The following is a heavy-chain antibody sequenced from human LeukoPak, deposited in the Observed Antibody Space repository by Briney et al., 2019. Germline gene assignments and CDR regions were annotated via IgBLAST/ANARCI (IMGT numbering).Heavy chain of an antibody. CDR2: IYYSGST. Sequence: PSQTLSLTCTVSGGSISSGGYYWSWIRQHPGKGLEWIGYIYYSGSTYYNPSLKSRVTISVDTSKNQFSLKLSSVTAADTAVYYCAREESGGDYGYYWGQGTLVTVSS. CDR3: AREESGGDYGYY. J-gene: IGHJ4*02. CDR1: GGSISSGGYY. V-gene: IGHV4-31*03. D-gene: IGHD4-17*01.